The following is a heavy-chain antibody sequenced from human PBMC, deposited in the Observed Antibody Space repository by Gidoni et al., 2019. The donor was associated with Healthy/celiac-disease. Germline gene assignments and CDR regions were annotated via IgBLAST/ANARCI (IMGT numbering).Heavy chain of an antibody. D-gene: IGHD3-10*01. CDR3: TRLWFGEFYYYYGMDV. CDR1: GCTFSGAA. Sequence: EVQLVESGGGLVQPGGSLKLSCAASGCTFSGAAMHWVRQASGKGLEWVGRIRIKANSYATAYAASVKGRFTISRDDSKNTAYLQMNSLKTEDTAVYYCTRLWFGEFYYYYGMDVWGQGTTVTVSS. CDR2: IRIKANSYAT. V-gene: IGHV3-73*02. J-gene: IGHJ6*02.